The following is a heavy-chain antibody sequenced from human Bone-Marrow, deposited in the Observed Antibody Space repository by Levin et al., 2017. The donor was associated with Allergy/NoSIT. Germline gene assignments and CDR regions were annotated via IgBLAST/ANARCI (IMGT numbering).Heavy chain of an antibody. J-gene: IGHJ6*03. V-gene: IGHV4-59*01. D-gene: IGHD4-23*01. CDR1: GGSISSYY. CDR3: ARAIPSGGNSYYYYYMDV. Sequence: SETLSLTCTVSGGSISSYYWTWIRQAPEKRLEWIGYIYYNGKSNYNPSLKTRVSISIDTSKNLFSPSLRSVTAADSAIYYCARAIPSGGNSYYYYYMDVWGKGITVTVSS. CDR2: IYYNGKS.